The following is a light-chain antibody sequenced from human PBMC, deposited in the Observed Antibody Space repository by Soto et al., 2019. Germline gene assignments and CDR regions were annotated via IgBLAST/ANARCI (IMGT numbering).Light chain of an antibody. V-gene: IGKV1-5*01. CDR3: QHYHSYPYA. CDR2: DAS. CDR1: QTVSTW. J-gene: IGKJ2*01. Sequence: DVQMTQSPSTLSASVGDRVTITCRASQTVSTWLAWYQHKPGKAPKLLIYDASSLESGVPSRFSGSESETEFTLTIDSLQPDDFATYYCQHYHSYPYAFGQGTKLEIK.